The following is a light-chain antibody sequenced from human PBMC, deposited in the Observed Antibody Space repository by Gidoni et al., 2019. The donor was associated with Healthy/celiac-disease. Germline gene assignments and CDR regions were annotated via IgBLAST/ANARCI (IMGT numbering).Light chain of an antibody. CDR2: TLS. Sequence: DIVMTKTPHSMPVTPGEQAAISCRSSQSLLDSDYGHTYLDWYLQKPWPSPQLLIYTLSYRSSGVPSRFSCSGSGTYFSLKISRVESEDVGVSYCLQRIEFPWTFGQGTKVEIK. CDR1: QSLLDSDYGHTY. CDR3: LQRIEFPWT. V-gene: IGKV2-40*01. J-gene: IGKJ1*01.